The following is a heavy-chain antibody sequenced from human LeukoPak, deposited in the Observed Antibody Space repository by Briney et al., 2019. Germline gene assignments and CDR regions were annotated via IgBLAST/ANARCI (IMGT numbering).Heavy chain of an antibody. CDR1: GYTFADYG. J-gene: IGHJ5*02. D-gene: IGHD6-13*01. Sequence: EASVKVSCKASGYTFADYGISWVQQAPGQGLEWMGWISAYNSNTNYAQKLQGRVTMTTDTSTNTAYMELRSLRSDDTAVYFCARAWGAAGKEFWFDPWGQGTLVTVSS. V-gene: IGHV1-18*01. CDR2: ISAYNSNT. CDR3: ARAWGAAGKEFWFDP.